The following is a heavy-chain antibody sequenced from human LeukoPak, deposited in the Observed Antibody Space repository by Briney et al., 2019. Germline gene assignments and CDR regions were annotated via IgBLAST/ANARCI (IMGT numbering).Heavy chain of an antibody. Sequence: HSGGSLRLSCAASGFTFSSYSMNWVRQAPGKGLEWVSAISGSGGSTYYADSVKGRFTISRDNSKNTLYLQMNSLRAEDTAVYYCARGDGPTVTADYFQNWGQGTLVTVS. V-gene: IGHV3-23*01. J-gene: IGHJ1*01. D-gene: IGHD2-21*02. CDR2: ISGSGGST. CDR3: ARGDGPTVTADYFQN. CDR1: GFTFSSYS.